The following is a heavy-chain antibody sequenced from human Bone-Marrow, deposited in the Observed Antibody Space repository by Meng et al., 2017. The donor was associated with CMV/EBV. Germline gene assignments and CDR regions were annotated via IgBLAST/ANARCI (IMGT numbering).Heavy chain of an antibody. CDR1: GGSISSYY. CDR2: IYTSGST. CDR3: ATPGDCSSTSCYDYYYYYGMDV. V-gene: IGHV4-4*07. J-gene: IGHJ6*01. Sequence: GSLRLSCTVSGGSISSYYWSWIRQPAGKGLEWIGRIYTSGSTNYNPSLKSRVTMSVDTSKNQFSLKLSSVTAADTAVYYCATPGDCSSTSCYDYYYYYGMDVWGQGTTVTGSS. D-gene: IGHD2-2*01.